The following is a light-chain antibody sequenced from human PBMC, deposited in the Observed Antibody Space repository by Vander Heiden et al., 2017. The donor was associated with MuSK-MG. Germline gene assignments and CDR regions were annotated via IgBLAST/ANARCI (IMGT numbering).Light chain of an antibody. CDR3: QQAYTIPYT. Sequence: DIQMTQSPSSLSASVGDRVSITCRVSQSIGNYLNWYQHKPGRVPNLLFYAASSLQSGVPSRFSGSASGTLYTLTISSLKPEDSATYYCQQAYTIPYTFGQGTKLEIK. V-gene: IGKV1-39*01. CDR2: AAS. CDR1: QSIGNY. J-gene: IGKJ2*01.